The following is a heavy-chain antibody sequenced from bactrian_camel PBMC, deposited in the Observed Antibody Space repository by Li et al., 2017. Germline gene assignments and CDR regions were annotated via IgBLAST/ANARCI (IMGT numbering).Heavy chain of an antibody. D-gene: IGHD8*01. Sequence: HVQLVESGGGSVQAGGSLTLSCVASANRYYNYRMAWFRQAPGKAREGVAVIWPGGRSIDFADSVNGRFTIARDSSKNTLYLEMTSLKPDDTAVYYCAASDRSLIHLDRWEGPNWKYWGQGTQVTVS. CDR2: IWPGGRSI. CDR3: AASDRSLIHLDRWEGPNWKY. CDR1: ANRYYNYR. J-gene: IGHJ4*01. V-gene: IGHV3S1*01.